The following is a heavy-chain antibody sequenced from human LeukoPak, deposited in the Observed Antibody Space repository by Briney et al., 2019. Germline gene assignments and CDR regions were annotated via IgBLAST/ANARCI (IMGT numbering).Heavy chain of an antibody. J-gene: IGHJ4*02. CDR3: ARDRNYGEIDY. V-gene: IGHV1-69*05. Sequence: ASVKVSCKASGGTFSSYAISWVRQAPGQGLEWMGRIIPIFGTANYAQKFQGRVTITTDESTSTAYMELSSLRSEDTAVYYCARDRNYGEIDYWGQGTLVTVSS. CDR1: GGTFSSYA. CDR2: IIPIFGTA. D-gene: IGHD4-17*01.